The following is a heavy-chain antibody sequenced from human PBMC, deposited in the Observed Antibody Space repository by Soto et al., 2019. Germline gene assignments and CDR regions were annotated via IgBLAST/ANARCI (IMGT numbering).Heavy chain of an antibody. J-gene: IGHJ6*02. D-gene: IGHD3-10*01. V-gene: IGHV4-59*08. CDR3: GRQGIGNLHGLVDV. CDR1: GGSIDGYN. CDR2: VYYNGGS. Sequence: QVQLQESGPGLVKPSETLSLTCTVSGGSIDGYNCAWIRQPPGTSLEWVGYVYYNGGSRYNPSLESRVTLSMDTSKSQSYLQLRSVTAADTAVYYCGRQGIGNLHGLVDVWGRGTTVTVSS.